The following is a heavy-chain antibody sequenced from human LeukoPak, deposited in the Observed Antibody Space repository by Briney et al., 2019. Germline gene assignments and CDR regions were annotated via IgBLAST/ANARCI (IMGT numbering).Heavy chain of an antibody. V-gene: IGHV1-2*02. Sequence: GASVKVSCKASGYTFIDYYMYRVRRAPGQGLEWMGWINPNSGGTESAQKFQGRVTMTRDTSISTAYMELSRLGSDDTAVYYCTRDHCTSINCYEYNYYGMDVWGQGTTVTVSS. CDR1: GYTFIDYY. J-gene: IGHJ6*02. CDR3: TRDHCTSINCYEYNYYGMDV. CDR2: INPNSGGT. D-gene: IGHD2-2*01.